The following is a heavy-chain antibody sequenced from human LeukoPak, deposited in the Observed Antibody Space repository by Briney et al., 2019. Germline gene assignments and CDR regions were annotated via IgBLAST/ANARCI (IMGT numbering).Heavy chain of an antibody. CDR2: IYHSGST. CDR3: ARDNTAMALLSGMDV. V-gene: IGHV4-30-2*01. J-gene: IGHJ6*02. D-gene: IGHD5-18*01. CDR1: GGSISSGGYS. Sequence: PSQTLSLTCAVSGGSISSGGYSWSWIRQPPGKGLEWIGYIYHSGSTYYNPSLKSRVTISVDRSKNQFSLKLSSVTAADTAVYYCARDNTAMALLSGMDVWGQGTTVTVSS.